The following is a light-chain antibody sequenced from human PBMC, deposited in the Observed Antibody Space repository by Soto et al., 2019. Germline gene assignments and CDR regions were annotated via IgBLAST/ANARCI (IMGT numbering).Light chain of an antibody. CDR1: SSDVGGCNY. V-gene: IGLV2-8*01. J-gene: IGLJ1*01. CDR2: DVT. Sequence: QSVLTQPASVSGSPGQSITISCTGTSSDVGGCNYVSWYQQHPGKAPKLVIYDVTKRPSGVPDRFSGSKSGNTASLTVSGLQAEDEADYYCSSYTGTNNFGVFGPGTKVTVL. CDR3: SSYTGTNNFGV.